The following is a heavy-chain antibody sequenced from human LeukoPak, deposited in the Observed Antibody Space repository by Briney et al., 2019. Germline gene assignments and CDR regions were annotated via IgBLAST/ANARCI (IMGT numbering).Heavy chain of an antibody. V-gene: IGHV3-9*01. D-gene: IGHD3-10*01. Sequence: PGGSLRLSCAASGFTFDDYAMHWVRQAPGKGLEWVSGISWNSGSIGYADSVKGRFTISRDNAKNSLYLQMNSVRAEDTALYYCAKDVSYGSGTYYGMDVWGQGTTVTVSS. CDR2: ISWNSGSI. CDR1: GFTFDDYA. CDR3: AKDVSYGSGTYYGMDV. J-gene: IGHJ6*02.